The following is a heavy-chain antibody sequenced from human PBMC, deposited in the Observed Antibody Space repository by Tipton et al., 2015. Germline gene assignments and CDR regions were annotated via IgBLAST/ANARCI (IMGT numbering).Heavy chain of an antibody. V-gene: IGHV4-39*02. J-gene: IGHJ6*02. Sequence: TLSLTCTVSGDSFSSSRYYWGWIRQPPGKGLEWIGSVFYNGSAYYNPSLKSRVTISVDTSKKQFSLKLSSVTAADTAVYYCARDHSGPLYYGLDVWGRGTTVTVSS. D-gene: IGHD1-26*01. CDR3: ARDHSGPLYYGLDV. CDR1: GDSFSSSRYY. CDR2: VFYNGSA.